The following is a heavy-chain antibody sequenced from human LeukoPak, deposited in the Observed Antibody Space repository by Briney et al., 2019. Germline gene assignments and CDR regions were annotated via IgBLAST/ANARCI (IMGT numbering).Heavy chain of an antibody. CDR3: ASSSSGGGEFDY. Sequence: ASVKVSCKASGYTFTSYNIYWVRQAPGQGLEWMGWMNPNSGNTGYAQKFQGRVTMTRNTSISTAYMELSSLRSEDTAVYYCASSSSGGGEFDYWGQGTLVTVSS. V-gene: IGHV1-8*01. CDR1: GYTFTSYN. J-gene: IGHJ4*02. CDR2: MNPNSGNT. D-gene: IGHD3-16*01.